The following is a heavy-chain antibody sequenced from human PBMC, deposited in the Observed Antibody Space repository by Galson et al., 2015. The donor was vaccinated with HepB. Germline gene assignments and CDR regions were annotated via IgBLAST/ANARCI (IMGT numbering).Heavy chain of an antibody. CDR1: GFTFSSYA. J-gene: IGHJ4*02. V-gene: IGHV3-23*01. CDR3: AKSHDRDQLVRRLNDY. D-gene: IGHD6-6*01. CDR2: ISGSGGST. Sequence: SLRLSCAASGFTFSSYAMSWVRQAPGKGLEWVSTISGSGGSTYYADSVKGRFTISRDNSKNTLYLQMNSLRAEDTAVYYCAKSHDRDQLVRRLNDYWGQGTLVTVSS.